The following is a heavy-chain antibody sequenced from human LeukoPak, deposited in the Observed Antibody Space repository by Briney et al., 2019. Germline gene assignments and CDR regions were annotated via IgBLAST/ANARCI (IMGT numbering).Heavy chain of an antibody. CDR2: IKQVGREK. CDR1: RFIFSNYW. D-gene: IGHD6-6*01. Sequence: GGSLRLSCTASRFIFSNYWMNWVRQAPGKGPEWVANIKQVGREKFYVDSVKGRFPISRDNTKNSLYLQMNTLRADYTPLYYCVSIAPRPMAEDYRGQYNWFAPWGQGTLVTASS. CDR3: VSIAPRPMAEDYRGQYNWFAP. V-gene: IGHV3-7*01. J-gene: IGHJ5*02.